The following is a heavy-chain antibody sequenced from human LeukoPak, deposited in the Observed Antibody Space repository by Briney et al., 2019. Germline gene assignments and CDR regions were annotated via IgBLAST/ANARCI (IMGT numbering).Heavy chain of an antibody. CDR2: MNPNSGNT. Sequence: ASVKVSCKASGYTFTSYDINWVRQATGQGLEWMGWMNPNSGNTGYAQKFQGRVTITRNTSISTAYMELSSLRSKDTAVYYCARGPRSPAAIANWFDPWGQGTLVTVSS. D-gene: IGHD2-2*01. J-gene: IGHJ5*02. V-gene: IGHV1-8*03. CDR1: GYTFTSYD. CDR3: ARGPRSPAAIANWFDP.